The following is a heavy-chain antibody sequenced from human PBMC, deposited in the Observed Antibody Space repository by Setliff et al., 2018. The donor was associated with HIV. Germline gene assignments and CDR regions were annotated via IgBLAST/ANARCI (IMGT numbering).Heavy chain of an antibody. J-gene: IGHJ2*01. D-gene: IGHD3-3*01. CDR3: LLWTGYYTYWFFDL. Sequence: SETLSLTCSVSGGSISSRSPYYWGWIRQPPGKGLEWIGTIYYSGSTHYNPSLKSRLTISVDMSKNQLSLKLSSVTAADTAVYYCLLWTGYYTYWFFDLWGRGALVTVSS. V-gene: IGHV4-39*07. CDR2: IYYSGST. CDR1: GGSISSRSPYY.